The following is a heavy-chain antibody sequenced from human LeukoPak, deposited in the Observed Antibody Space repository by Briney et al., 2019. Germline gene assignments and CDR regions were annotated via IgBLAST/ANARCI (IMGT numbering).Heavy chain of an antibody. J-gene: IGHJ6*02. D-gene: IGHD6-13*01. CDR1: GFTFSSYW. CDR3: AREAAAGTAGAYGMDV. CDR2: INYDGSST. Sequence: QPGGSLRLSCAASGFTFSSYWMHWVRQAPGKGLVWVSRINYDGSSTSYADSVKGRFTISRDNAKNTPYLQMNSLRAEDTAVYYCAREAAAGTAGAYGMDVWGQGTTVTVSS. V-gene: IGHV3-74*01.